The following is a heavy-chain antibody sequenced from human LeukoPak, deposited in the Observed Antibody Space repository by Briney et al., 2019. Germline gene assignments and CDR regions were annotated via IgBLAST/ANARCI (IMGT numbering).Heavy chain of an antibody. Sequence: GGSLRLSCAASGFTFSSYAMSWVRQAPGKGLEWLANIKEDGSEKYYVDSVKGRFTISRDNAENSFYLQMNSLRAEDTAVYYCARNSAGFDYWGQGTLVTVSS. CDR1: GFTFSSYA. CDR3: ARNSAGFDY. CDR2: IKEDGSEK. V-gene: IGHV3-7*01. D-gene: IGHD6-25*01. J-gene: IGHJ4*02.